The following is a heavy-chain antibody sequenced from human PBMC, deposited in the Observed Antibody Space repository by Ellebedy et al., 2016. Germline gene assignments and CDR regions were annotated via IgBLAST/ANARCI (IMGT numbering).Heavy chain of an antibody. Sequence: ASVKVSCKASGYTFTSYSMQWVRQAPGQSLEWMGWMNTGNGNTKYSQSFQGRVAITRDTSASTAYMELSSLTSEDTAVYYCARDFGSSSLGWWFDPWGQGTLVTVSS. D-gene: IGHD6-13*01. J-gene: IGHJ5*02. CDR3: ARDFGSSSLGWWFDP. CDR2: MNTGNGNT. V-gene: IGHV1-3*04. CDR1: GYTFTSYS.